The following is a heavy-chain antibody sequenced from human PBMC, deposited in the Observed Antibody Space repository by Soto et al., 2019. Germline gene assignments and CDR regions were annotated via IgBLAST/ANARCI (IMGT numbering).Heavy chain of an antibody. Sequence: QVQLVESGGGVVQPGRSLRLSCAASGFTFSSYGMHWVRQAPGKGLEWVAVISYDGSNKYYADSVKGRFTISRDNSKNXLXLXMNSLSDEDTAVYYCAKGPAIVLVPAAMNYYYGMDVWGQGTTVTVSS. V-gene: IGHV3-30*18. CDR3: AKGPAIVLVPAAMNYYYGMDV. D-gene: IGHD2-2*01. J-gene: IGHJ6*02. CDR1: GFTFSSYG. CDR2: ISYDGSNK.